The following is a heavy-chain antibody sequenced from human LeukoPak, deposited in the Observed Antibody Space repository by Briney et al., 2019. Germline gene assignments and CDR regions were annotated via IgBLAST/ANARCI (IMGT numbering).Heavy chain of an antibody. CDR1: GFTFNNYG. CDR2: IRYDGSNK. CDR3: AKGTDKYVPNWFDP. D-gene: IGHD1-1*01. J-gene: IGHJ5*02. Sequence: QPGGSLRLSCAASGFTFNNYGMHWVRQAPGKGLEWVAFIRYDGSNKYYADSVKGRFTISRDNSKNTLYLQMNSLRAEDTAVYYCAKGTDKYVPNWFDPWGQGTLVTVSS. V-gene: IGHV3-30*02.